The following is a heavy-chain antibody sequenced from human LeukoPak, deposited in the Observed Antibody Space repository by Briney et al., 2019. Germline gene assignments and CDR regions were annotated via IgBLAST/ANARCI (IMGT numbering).Heavy chain of an antibody. CDR3: ARGSPIVVVTAISQPFDY. CDR1: GYTFTGYY. J-gene: IGHJ4*02. D-gene: IGHD2-21*02. V-gene: IGHV1-2*02. Sequence: ASVKVSCKASGYTFTGYYMHWVRQAPGQELEWMGWINPNSGGTNYAQKFQGRVTMTRDTSISTAYMELSRLRSDDTAVYYCARGSPIVVVTAISQPFDYWGQGTLVTVSS. CDR2: INPNSGGT.